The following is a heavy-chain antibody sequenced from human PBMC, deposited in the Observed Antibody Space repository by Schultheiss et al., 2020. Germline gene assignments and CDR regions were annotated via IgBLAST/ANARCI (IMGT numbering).Heavy chain of an antibody. D-gene: IGHD3-3*01. J-gene: IGHJ6*02. CDR3: ARSYLAHYDFWSGSRTGELNYYGMDV. V-gene: IGHV1-69*06. CDR2: IIPIFGTA. Sequence: SVKVSCKASGGTFSSYAISWVRQAPGQGLEWMGGIIPIFGTANYAQKFQGRVTITADKSTSTAYMELRSLRSDDTAVYYCARSYLAHYDFWSGSRTGELNYYGMDVWGQGTTVTVSS. CDR1: GGTFSSYA.